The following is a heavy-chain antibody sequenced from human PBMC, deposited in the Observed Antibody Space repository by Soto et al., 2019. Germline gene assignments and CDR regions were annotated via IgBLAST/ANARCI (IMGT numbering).Heavy chain of an antibody. CDR3: AREASIIITAVADF. D-gene: IGHD6-19*01. Sequence: EVQLLESGGGLVRPGGSLTLSCAVSGFTFTNYGINWVRQAPGKGLEWVSSVSKSDYTYYSDSVKGRFTISRDNAKNSVSLQMNNLTAEDTAVYYCAREASIIITAVADFWGQGTLVTVSS. CDR1: GFTFTNYG. J-gene: IGHJ4*02. CDR2: VSKSDYT. V-gene: IGHV3-21*01.